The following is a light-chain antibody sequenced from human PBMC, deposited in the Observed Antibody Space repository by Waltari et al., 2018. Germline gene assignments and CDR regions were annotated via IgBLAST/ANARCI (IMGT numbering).Light chain of an antibody. CDR2: DAS. Sequence: ELVLTQSPATLSLSPGERATLSCRASQSVSSYLAWYQQKPGQAPRLLIYDASNRATGIPARFSGSGSGTDFTLTISSLEPEDFAVYYCQQRSNWTWTFGQGTKVEIK. J-gene: IGKJ1*01. CDR3: QQRSNWTWT. CDR1: QSVSSY. V-gene: IGKV3-11*01.